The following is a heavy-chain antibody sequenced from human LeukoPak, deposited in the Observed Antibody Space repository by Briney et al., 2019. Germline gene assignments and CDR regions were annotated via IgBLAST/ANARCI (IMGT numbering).Heavy chain of an antibody. J-gene: IGHJ6*03. D-gene: IGHD3-22*01. Sequence: SETLSLTCTVSGGSISSHYWSWIRQPPGKGLEWIGYIYYSGSTDYNPSLKSRVTISVDTSKNQFSLKLSSVTAADTAMYYCASSIGYMDVWGKGTTVTVSS. CDR1: GGSISSHY. CDR2: IYYSGST. CDR3: ASSIGYMDV. V-gene: IGHV4-59*11.